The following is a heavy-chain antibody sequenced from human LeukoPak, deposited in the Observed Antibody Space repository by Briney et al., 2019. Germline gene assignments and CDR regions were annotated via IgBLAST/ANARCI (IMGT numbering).Heavy chain of an antibody. CDR2: IYYSGST. CDR1: GGSFSGYY. D-gene: IGHD2-2*01. V-gene: IGHV4-34*01. Sequence: PSETLSLTCAVYGGSFSGYYWSWIRQPPGKGLEWIGSIYYSGSTYYNPSLKSRVTISVDTSKNQFSLKLSSVTAADTAVYYCARDRSSSSAFDIWGQGTMVTVSS. CDR3: ARDRSSSSAFDI. J-gene: IGHJ3*02.